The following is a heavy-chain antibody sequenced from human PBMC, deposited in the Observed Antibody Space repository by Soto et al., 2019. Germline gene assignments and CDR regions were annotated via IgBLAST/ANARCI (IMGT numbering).Heavy chain of an antibody. Sequence: QVHLVQSGAEVKKPGASVKVSCKGSGYTFTSYGITWVRQAPGQGLEWMGWISAHNGNTDYAQKPQGRVTVTRDTSTSTPSRALRSLRSDATAVDYCARGRYGDYWGQGALVTVSS. CDR3: ARGRYGDY. V-gene: IGHV1-18*01. CDR2: ISAHNGNT. J-gene: IGHJ4*02. CDR1: GYTFTSYG. D-gene: IGHD1-1*01.